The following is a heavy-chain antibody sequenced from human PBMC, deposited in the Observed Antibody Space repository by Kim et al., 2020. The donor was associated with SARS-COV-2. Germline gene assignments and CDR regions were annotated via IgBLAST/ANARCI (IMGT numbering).Heavy chain of an antibody. CDR1: GGSFSGYY. CDR2: INHSGST. CDR3: ARVVAVAVYYYYYGMDV. D-gene: IGHD6-19*01. Sequence: SETLSLTCAVYGGSFSGYYWSWIRQPPGKGLEWIGEINHSGSTNYNPSLKSRVTISVDTSKNQFSLKLSSVTAADTAVYYCARVVAVAVYYYYYGMDVWGQGTTVTVSS. J-gene: IGHJ6*02. V-gene: IGHV4-34*01.